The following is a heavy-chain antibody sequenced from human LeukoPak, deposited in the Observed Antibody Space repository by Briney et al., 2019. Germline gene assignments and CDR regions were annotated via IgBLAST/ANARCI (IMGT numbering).Heavy chain of an antibody. D-gene: IGHD5-18*01. Sequence: SETLSLICAVYGGSFSGYYWSWIRQPPGKGLEWIGEINHSGSTNYNPSLKSRVTISVDTSKKQFSLQLSSVTAADTAVYYCARATGVGYSYGLFDYWGQGTLVTVSS. V-gene: IGHV4-34*01. CDR1: GGSFSGYY. CDR2: INHSGST. CDR3: ARATGVGYSYGLFDY. J-gene: IGHJ4*02.